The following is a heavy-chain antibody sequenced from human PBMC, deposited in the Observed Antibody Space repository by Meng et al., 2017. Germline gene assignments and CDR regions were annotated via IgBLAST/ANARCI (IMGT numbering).Heavy chain of an antibody. Sequence: SLKISCAASGFTSSSYGMHWVRQAPGKGLEWVAVIWYDGSNKYYADSVKGRFTISRDNSKNTLYLQMNSLRAEDTAVYYCARDPRNSSGWYFPYYYYGMDVWGKGTTVTVSS. J-gene: IGHJ6*04. V-gene: IGHV3-33*01. D-gene: IGHD6-19*01. CDR2: IWYDGSNK. CDR1: GFTSSSYG. CDR3: ARDPRNSSGWYFPYYYYGMDV.